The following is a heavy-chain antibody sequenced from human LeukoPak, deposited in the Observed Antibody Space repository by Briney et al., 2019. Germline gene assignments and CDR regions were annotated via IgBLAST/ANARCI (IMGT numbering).Heavy chain of an antibody. CDR2: VSGSGSST. Sequence: GGSLRLSCAASGFTFSDYAMSWVRQAPGKGLQWVSGVSGSGSSTSYVDSVRGRFTISRDNSKNTLYLQMNSLRAEDTAVYCCAKFQGSTWYYEIDNWGQGTLVTVSS. CDR1: GFTFSDYA. D-gene: IGHD6-13*01. V-gene: IGHV3-23*01. J-gene: IGHJ4*02. CDR3: AKFQGSTWYYEIDN.